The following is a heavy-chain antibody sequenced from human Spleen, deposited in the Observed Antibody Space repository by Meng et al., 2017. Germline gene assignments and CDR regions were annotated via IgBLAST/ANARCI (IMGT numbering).Heavy chain of an antibody. V-gene: IGHV4-4*07. Sequence: SETLSLTCTVSGGSVSSYFWNWIRQSAGKGLEWIGRIDGRGSAYYNPSLKSRVTISVDTSKNQFSLKLSSVTAADTAVYYCARVIFGVTPTRAYYYGMDVWGQGTTVTVSS. CDR1: GGSVSSYF. CDR2: IDGRGSA. CDR3: ARVIFGVTPTRAYYYGMDV. J-gene: IGHJ6*02. D-gene: IGHD3-3*01.